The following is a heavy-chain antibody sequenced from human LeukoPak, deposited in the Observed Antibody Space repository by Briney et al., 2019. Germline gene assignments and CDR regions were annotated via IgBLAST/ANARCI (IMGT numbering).Heavy chain of an antibody. CDR2: MSYDGSKE. Sequence: GGSLRLSYAASGFTFSDYYMSWIRQAPGKGLEWVAVMSYDGSKEYYADSVKGRFTISRDNSKNTLYLQMNSLRVEDTAVYYCLVWKHVFDRWGQGTLVTVSS. CDR1: GFTFSDYY. CDR3: LVWKHVFDR. V-gene: IGHV3-30*03. D-gene: IGHD5/OR15-5a*01. J-gene: IGHJ5*02.